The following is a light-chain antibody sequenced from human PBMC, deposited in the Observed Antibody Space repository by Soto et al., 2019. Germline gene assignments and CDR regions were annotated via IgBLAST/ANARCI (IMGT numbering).Light chain of an antibody. V-gene: IGKV1-5*01. Sequence: DIQMTQSPSTLSASVGDRVTITFRASQSISSWLAWYQQKPGKAPKLLIYAASTLQSGVPSRFSGSGSGTDFTLTISCLQSEDFATYYCQQYYSYPLTFGQGTRLEI. CDR2: AAS. CDR3: QQYYSYPLT. CDR1: QSISSW. J-gene: IGKJ5*01.